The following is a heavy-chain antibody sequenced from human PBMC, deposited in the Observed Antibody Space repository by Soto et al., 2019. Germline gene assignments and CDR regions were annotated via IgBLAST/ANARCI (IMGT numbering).Heavy chain of an antibody. CDR3: ARDVGEITIFGVVTYGMDV. J-gene: IGHJ6*02. CDR2: IWYDGSNK. CDR1: GFTFSSYG. Sequence: QVQRVESGGGVVQPGRSLRLSCAASGFTFSSYGMHWVRQAPGKGLEWVAVIWYDGSNKYYADSVKGRFTISRDNSKNTLYLQMNSLRAEDTAVYYCARDVGEITIFGVVTYGMDVWGQGTTVTVSS. D-gene: IGHD3-3*01. V-gene: IGHV3-33*01.